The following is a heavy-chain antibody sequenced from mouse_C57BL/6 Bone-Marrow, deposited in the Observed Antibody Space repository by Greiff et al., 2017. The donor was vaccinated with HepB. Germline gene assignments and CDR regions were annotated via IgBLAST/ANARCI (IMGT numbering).Heavy chain of an antibody. V-gene: IGHV6-3*01. CDR1: GFTFSNYW. D-gene: IGHD3-3*01. J-gene: IGHJ4*01. CDR3: TPLGNDAIDY. CDR2: LRLKSDNYAT. Sequence: EVKVEESGGGLVQPGGSMKLSCVASGFTFSNYWMNWVRQSPEKGLEWVDKLRLKSDNYATHYAESVKVRFTISSADSKSSVYLQMNNLSAEDTGIYYCTPLGNDAIDYWGQGTSVTVAS.